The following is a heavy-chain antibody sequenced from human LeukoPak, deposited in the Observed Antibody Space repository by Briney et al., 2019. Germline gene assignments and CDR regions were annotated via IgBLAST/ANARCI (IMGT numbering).Heavy chain of an antibody. V-gene: IGHV4-34*01. J-gene: IGHJ6*02. CDR3: DAEGLRYDFWSGYYPNYYYYGMDV. Sequence: SETLSLTCAVYGGSFSGYYWSWIRQPPGKGLEWIGEINHSGSTNYNPSLKSRVTISVDTSKNQFSLKLSSVTAADTAVYYCDAEGLRYDFWSGYYPNYYYYGMDVWGQGTTVTVSS. CDR1: GGSFSGYY. D-gene: IGHD3-3*01. CDR2: INHSGST.